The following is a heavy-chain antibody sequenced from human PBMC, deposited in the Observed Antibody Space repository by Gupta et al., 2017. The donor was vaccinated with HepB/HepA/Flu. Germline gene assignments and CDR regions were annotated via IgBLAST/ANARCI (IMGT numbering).Heavy chain of an antibody. J-gene: IGHJ6*02. CDR3: ATFLSVAAAGRVSFRNYYYYGLDV. CDR2: ISTSGNII. V-gene: IGHV3-48*03. Sequence: EGQLVESGGGLVQPGGSLRLSCEASGFTFTNYEMNWVRQAPGTVLEWVSYISTSGNIIDYADSGKGRFTISRDNANSSLYLQMSNLRGEDTAAYYCATFLSVAAAGRVSFRNYYYYGLDVWGQGTTVNVAS. D-gene: IGHD6-13*01. CDR1: GFTFTNYE.